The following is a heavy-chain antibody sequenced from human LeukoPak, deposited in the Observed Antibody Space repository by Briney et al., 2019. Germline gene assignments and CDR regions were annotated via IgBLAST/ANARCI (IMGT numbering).Heavy chain of an antibody. CDR1: GFTFTDAW. CDR2: VRAKTDGGTT. J-gene: IGHJ4*02. D-gene: IGHD2/OR15-2a*01. V-gene: IGHV3-15*01. Sequence: GGSPRLSCAVSGFTFTDAWMNWVRQAPGKGLEWVGRVRAKTDGGTTEYAAPVKGRFSISRDDSTNTVYLQMNSLITEDTAIYYCAADTPVPLAQIDYWGQGALVTVSS. CDR3: AADTPVPLAQIDY.